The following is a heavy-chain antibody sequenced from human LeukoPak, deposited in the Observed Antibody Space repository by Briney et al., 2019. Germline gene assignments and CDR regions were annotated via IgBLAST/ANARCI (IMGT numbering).Heavy chain of an antibody. CDR3: AQQREVVTKYFQH. D-gene: IGHD3-22*01. CDR1: GGTFSSYA. J-gene: IGHJ1*01. CDR2: IIPIFGTA. V-gene: IGHV1-69*06. Sequence: ASVKVSCKASGGTFSSYAISWVRRAPGQGLEWMGGIIPIFGTAKYAQNFQGRVSIAADRSTSTAYMELNSLRAEDTAVYYCAQQREVVTKYFQHWGQGTLVTVSS.